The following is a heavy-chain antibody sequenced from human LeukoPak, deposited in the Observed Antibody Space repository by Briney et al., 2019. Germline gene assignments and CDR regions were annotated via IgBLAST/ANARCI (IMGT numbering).Heavy chain of an antibody. J-gene: IGHJ6*03. D-gene: IGHD4-11*01. CDR1: GFTFSSYA. Sequence: GRSLRLSCAASGFTFSSYAMHWVRQAPGKGLEWVAVIPYDGSNKYYTDSVKGRFTISRDNSKNTLYLQMNSLRAEDTAVYYCARVGCSNYCYYYYMDVWGKGTTVTVSS. V-gene: IGHV3-30-3*01. CDR3: ARVGCSNYCYYYYMDV. CDR2: IPYDGSNK.